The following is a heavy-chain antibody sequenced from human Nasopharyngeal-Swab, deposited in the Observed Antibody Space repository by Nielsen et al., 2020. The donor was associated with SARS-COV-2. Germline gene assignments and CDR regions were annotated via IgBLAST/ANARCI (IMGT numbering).Heavy chain of an antibody. CDR2: INPSGGST. D-gene: IGHD5-12*01. CDR1: GYTFTSYY. J-gene: IGHJ5*02. V-gene: IGHV1-46*01. CDR3: ARGAGGYQTYNWFDP. Sequence: ASVKVSCKASGYTFTSYYMHWVRQAPGQGLEWMGIINPSGGSTSYAQKFQGRVTMTRGTSTSTVYMELSSLRSEDTAVYYCARGAGGYQTYNWFDPWGQGTLVTVSS.